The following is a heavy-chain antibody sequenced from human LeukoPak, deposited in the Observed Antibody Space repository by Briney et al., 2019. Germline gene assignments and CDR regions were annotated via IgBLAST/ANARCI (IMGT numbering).Heavy chain of an antibody. CDR2: IYYSGST. V-gene: IGHV4-59*08. CDR1: GGSISSYY. Sequence: SETLSLTCTVSGGSISSYYWSWIRQPPGKGLEWIGYIYYSGSTNYNPSLKSRVTISVDTSKNQFSLKLSSVTAADTAVYYCARHTYYYGSGSYWASFDHWGQGTLVTVSS. D-gene: IGHD3-10*01. J-gene: IGHJ4*02. CDR3: ARHTYYYGSGSYWASFDH.